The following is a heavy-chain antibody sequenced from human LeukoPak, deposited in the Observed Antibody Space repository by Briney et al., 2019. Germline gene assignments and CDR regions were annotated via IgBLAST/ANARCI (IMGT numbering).Heavy chain of an antibody. V-gene: IGHV3-66*01. CDR2: IYSGGST. Sequence: PGGSLRLSCAASGFTVSSNYMSWVRQAPGKGLEWVSVIYSGGSTYYADSVKGRFTISRDNSKNTLYLQMNSLRAEDTAVYYCARDRLGSSGSKTDYWGQGTLVTVSS. D-gene: IGHD3-22*01. J-gene: IGHJ4*02. CDR3: ARDRLGSSGSKTDY. CDR1: GFTVSSNY.